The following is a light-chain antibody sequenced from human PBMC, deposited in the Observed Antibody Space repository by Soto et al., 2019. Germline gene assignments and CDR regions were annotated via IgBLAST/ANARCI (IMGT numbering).Light chain of an antibody. V-gene: IGLV2-14*03. Sequence: QSALTQPASVSGSPGQSITISCTGTSSGVGAFNFVSWHQQHPGKAPKLMIYNVYDRPSGVSYRFSGSKYGNTASLTISGLQGEDEADYYCSSYTVSRTYVFGTGTKLTVL. CDR1: SSGVGAFNF. CDR2: NVY. CDR3: SSYTVSRTYV. J-gene: IGLJ1*01.